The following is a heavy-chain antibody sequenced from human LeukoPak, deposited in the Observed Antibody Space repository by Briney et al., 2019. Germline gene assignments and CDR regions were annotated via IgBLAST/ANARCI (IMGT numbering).Heavy chain of an antibody. CDR2: IHGYGGST. D-gene: IGHD6-19*01. CDR1: GFTFDEYA. Sequence: GGSLRLSCAASGFTFDEYAMHWVRQAPGKGLEWVSLIHGYGGSTYYAASVWGRFTISRDNSKNSLYLQMNSRRTEDTALYYCAKDNLPDSSGWYGYWGQGTLVTVSS. J-gene: IGHJ4*02. CDR3: AKDNLPDSSGWYGY. V-gene: IGHV3-43*02.